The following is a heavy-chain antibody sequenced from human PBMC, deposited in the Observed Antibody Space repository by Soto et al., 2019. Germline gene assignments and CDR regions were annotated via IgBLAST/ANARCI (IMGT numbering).Heavy chain of an antibody. CDR1: GGSIGHYY. V-gene: IGHV4-59*08. CDR2: VYYSGT. Sequence: QVQLQESGPGLVKPSETLSLTCSVSGGSIGHYYWNWIRQSPGKGLEWIGNVYYSGTTYNPSLRRXVXIXXDTSKSQFSLNLTSVTAADTAVYYCARQSSGDFDFWGQGVLVTVSS. CDR3: ARQSSGDFDF. D-gene: IGHD4-17*01. J-gene: IGHJ4*02.